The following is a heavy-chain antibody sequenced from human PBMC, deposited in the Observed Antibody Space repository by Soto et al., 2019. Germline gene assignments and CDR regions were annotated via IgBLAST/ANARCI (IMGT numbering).Heavy chain of an antibody. J-gene: IGHJ5*02. CDR2: ISGSGGST. D-gene: IGHD3-22*01. V-gene: IGHV3-23*01. Sequence: GGSLRLSCAASGFTFSSYAMSWVRQAPGKGLEWVSAISGSGGSTYYADSVKGRFTISRDNSKNTLYLQMNSLRAEDTAVYYCAKSETYYYDSSGYAEKNWFDPWGQGTLVTVSS. CDR1: GFTFSSYA. CDR3: AKSETYYYDSSGYAEKNWFDP.